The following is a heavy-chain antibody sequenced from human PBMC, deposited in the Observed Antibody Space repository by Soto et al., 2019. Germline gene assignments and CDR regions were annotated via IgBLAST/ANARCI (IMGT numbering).Heavy chain of an antibody. D-gene: IGHD3-10*01. CDR2: IYHSGST. CDR1: GGSISSGGYS. J-gene: IGHJ4*02. Sequence: PSETLSLTCAVSGGSISSGGYSWSWIRQPPGKGLEWIGYIYHSGSTYYNPSLKSRVTISVDRSKNQFSLKLSSVTAADTAVYYCARGITMVRGVIITPYYFDYWGQGTLVTVSS. CDR3: ARGITMVRGVIITPYYFDY. V-gene: IGHV4-30-2*01.